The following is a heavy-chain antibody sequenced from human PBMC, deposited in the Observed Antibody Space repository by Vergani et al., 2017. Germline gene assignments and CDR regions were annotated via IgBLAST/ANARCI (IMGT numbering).Heavy chain of an antibody. D-gene: IGHD2-2*01. CDR1: GGTFSSYT. Sequence: QVQLVQSGAEVKKPGSSVKVSCKASGGTFSSYTISWVRQAPGQGLEWMGRIIPILGIANYAQKFQGRVTITADKSTSTAYMELSSLRSEDTAVYYCARDPDCSSTSSHDXIAVALGNYYGMDVWGQGTTVTVSS. J-gene: IGHJ6*02. CDR2: IIPILGIA. CDR3: ARDPDCSSTSSHDXIAVALGNYYGMDV. V-gene: IGHV1-69*08.